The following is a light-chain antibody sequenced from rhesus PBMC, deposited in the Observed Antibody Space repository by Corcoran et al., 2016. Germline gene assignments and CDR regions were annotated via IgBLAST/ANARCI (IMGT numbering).Light chain of an antibody. CDR1: QTISSY. Sequence: DIQMTQSPSSLSASVGDRVTITCRASQTISSYLAWYQQKPGKVPKLLIYAASRLESGVPSRFSGSGSGTEITLTLSSLQPEDFATYYCQQHNSHPFTFGPGTKLDIK. V-gene: IGKV1-44*02. CDR2: AAS. CDR3: QQHNSHPFT. J-gene: IGKJ3*01.